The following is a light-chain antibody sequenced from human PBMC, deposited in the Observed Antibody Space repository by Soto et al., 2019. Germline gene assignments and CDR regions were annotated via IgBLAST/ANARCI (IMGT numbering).Light chain of an antibody. V-gene: IGKV3-20*01. CDR2: GAF. Sequence: EIVLTQSPGTLSLSPGERATLSGRASQSVTSSYLAWYQQKPGQAPRLLIYGAFSRATGIPDRFSGSGSGTDFTLTINRLEPEDFAVYYCQQYGSSITFGQGTRLEIK. J-gene: IGKJ5*01. CDR1: QSVTSSY. CDR3: QQYGSSIT.